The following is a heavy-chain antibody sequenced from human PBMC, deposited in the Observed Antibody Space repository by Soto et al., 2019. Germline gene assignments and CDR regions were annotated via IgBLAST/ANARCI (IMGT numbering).Heavy chain of an antibody. CDR2: ISGDGGKK. Sequence: LRLSCAASGVTFSGYAMHWLRQAPGKGPEWVAGISGDGGKKYCADSGKGRFFISRDNSKNMVYLEMSSLSDEDTAVYYCAKDGSGGWPYYYGMDVCGQGPTSTVGS. D-gene: IGHD6-19*01. CDR3: AKDGSGGWPYYYGMDV. J-gene: IGHJ6*01. V-gene: IGHV3-30*18. CDR1: GVTFSGYA.